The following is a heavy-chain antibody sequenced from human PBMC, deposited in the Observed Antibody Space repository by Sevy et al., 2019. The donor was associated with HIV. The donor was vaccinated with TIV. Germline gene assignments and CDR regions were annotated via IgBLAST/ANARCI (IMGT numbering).Heavy chain of an antibody. CDR1: EFSFSSYS. CDR2: ISSSSSTM. D-gene: IGHD5-18*01. CDR3: ARTKSNTAMVSSDY. J-gene: IGHJ4*02. Sequence: GGSLRLSCAASEFSFSSYSMNWVRQAPGQGLEWVSYISSSSSTMYYADSVKGRFTISRDNAKNSLYLQMNTLRAGDTAVYYCARTKSNTAMVSSDYWGQGTLVTVSS. V-gene: IGHV3-48*01.